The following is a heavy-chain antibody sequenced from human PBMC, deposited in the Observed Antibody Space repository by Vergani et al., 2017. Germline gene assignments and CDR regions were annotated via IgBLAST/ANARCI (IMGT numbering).Heavy chain of an antibody. CDR1: GGSISSGSYY. J-gene: IGHJ5*02. CDR3: ARDPMVRGVMTWFDP. Sequence: QVQLQESGPGLVKPSQTLSLTCTVSGGSISSGSYYWSWIRQPAGKGLEWIGRIYTSGSTNYNPSLKSRVTISVDTSKNRFSLKLSSVTAADTAVYYCARDPMVRGVMTWFDPWGQGTLVTVSS. D-gene: IGHD3-10*01. CDR2: IYTSGST. V-gene: IGHV4-61*02.